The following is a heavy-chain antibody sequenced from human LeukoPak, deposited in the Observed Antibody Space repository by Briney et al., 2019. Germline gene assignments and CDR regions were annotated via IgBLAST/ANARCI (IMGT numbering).Heavy chain of an antibody. J-gene: IGHJ4*02. CDR2: ISSSSSYI. D-gene: IGHD6-13*01. V-gene: IGHV3-21*01. CDR3: ARFIAPAGYFDY. Sequence: DPGGSLRLSCAASGFTFSSYNMNWVRQAPGKGLEWVSSISSSSSYIYYADLLKGRFTISRDNAKNSLYLQMNSLRAEDTAVYYCARFIAPAGYFDYWGQGTLVTVSS. CDR1: GFTFSSYN.